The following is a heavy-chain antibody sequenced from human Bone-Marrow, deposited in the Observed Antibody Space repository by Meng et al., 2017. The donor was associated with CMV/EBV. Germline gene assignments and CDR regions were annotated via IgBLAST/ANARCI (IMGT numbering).Heavy chain of an antibody. CDR1: LRTSGVG. V-gene: IGHV2-5*01. J-gene: IGHJ4*02. CDR2: IYWNDDK. D-gene: IGHD3-3*01. CDR3: AHAPRNYDFRSGYYTYFDY. Sequence: LRTSGVGVGWIRQPPGKALEWLALIYWNDDKRYSPSLQSRITVTKDSPRNRVALTMTNVDPVDTATYYCAHAPRNYDFRSGYYTYFDYWGRGTLVTVSS.